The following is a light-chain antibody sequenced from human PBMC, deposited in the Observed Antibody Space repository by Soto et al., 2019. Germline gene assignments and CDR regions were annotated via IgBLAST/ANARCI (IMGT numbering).Light chain of an antibody. CDR1: SSNIGSNN. J-gene: IGLJ3*02. CDR2: SNN. Sequence: QSVLAQPPSASATPGQRVTISCSGSSSNIGSNNVEWYQHLPGTAPTLLIYSNNQGPSGVPDRFSGSKSGTSASLAISGLQSEDEADYYCASWDDSLNGLVIGGGSQLTVL. CDR3: ASWDDSLNGLV. V-gene: IGLV1-44*01.